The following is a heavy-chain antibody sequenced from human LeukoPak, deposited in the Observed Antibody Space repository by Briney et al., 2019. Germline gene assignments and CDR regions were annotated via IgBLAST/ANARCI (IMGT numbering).Heavy chain of an antibody. CDR2: IYSGGST. J-gene: IGHJ4*02. Sequence: TGGSLRLSCAASGFTVSSNYMSWGRQAPGKGLEWVSVIYSGGSTYYADSVKGRFTISRDNSKNTLYLQMNSLRAEDTAVYYCARGIAAGTDDYWGQGTLVTVSS. V-gene: IGHV3-66*01. D-gene: IGHD6-13*01. CDR1: GFTVSSNY. CDR3: ARGIAAGTDDY.